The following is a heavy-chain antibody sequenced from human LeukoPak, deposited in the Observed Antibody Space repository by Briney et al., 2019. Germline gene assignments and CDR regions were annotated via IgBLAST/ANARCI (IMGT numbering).Heavy chain of an antibody. CDR3: AKDVGYCSSTSCHCFDY. V-gene: IGHV3-30*18. CDR2: ISYDGSNK. CDR1: GFTFSSYG. J-gene: IGHJ4*02. D-gene: IGHD2-2*01. Sequence: GGSLRLSCAASGFTFSSYGMHWVRQAPGKGLEWVAVISYDGSNKYYADSVKGRFTISRDNSKNTLYLQMNSLRAEDTAVYYCAKDVGYCSSTSCHCFDYWGQGTLVTVSS.